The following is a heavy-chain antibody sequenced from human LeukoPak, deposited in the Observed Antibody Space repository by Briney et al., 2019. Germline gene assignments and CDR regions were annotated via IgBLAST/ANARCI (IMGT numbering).Heavy chain of an antibody. CDR2: ISSGSST. CDR1: GFAVTSSY. CDR3: ARGPSSNWSGLDF. J-gene: IGHJ4*02. D-gene: IGHD6-13*01. V-gene: IGHV3-53*01. Sequence: GGSLRLSCAVSGFAVTSSYMTWVRQTPGKGLEWVSIISSGSSTYYIDSVKGRFTISRDNSKNTLYLQVNNLRAEDTAVYYCARGPSSNWSGLDFWGQGTLLTVSS.